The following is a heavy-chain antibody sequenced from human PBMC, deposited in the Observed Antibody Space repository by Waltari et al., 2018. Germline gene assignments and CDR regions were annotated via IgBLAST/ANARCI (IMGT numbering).Heavy chain of an antibody. CDR3: VAHTMETSPRSINYYYYGMDV. V-gene: IGHV1-3*01. CDR1: GYTFTSYA. D-gene: IGHD3-10*01. Sequence: QVQLVQSGAEVKKPGASVKVSCKASGYTFTSYAMHWVRQAPGPGLGWMGWINAGNGNTKYSQKFQGRVTITRDTSASTAYMELSSLRSEDTAVYYCVAHTMETSPRSINYYYYGMDVWGQGTTVTVSS. J-gene: IGHJ6*02. CDR2: INAGNGNT.